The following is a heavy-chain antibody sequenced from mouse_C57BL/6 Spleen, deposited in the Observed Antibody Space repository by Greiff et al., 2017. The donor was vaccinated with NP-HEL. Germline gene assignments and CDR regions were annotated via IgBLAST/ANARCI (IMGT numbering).Heavy chain of an antibody. Sequence: EVQLQQSGPELVKPGASVKISCKASGYTFTDYYMNWVKQSHGKSLEWIGDINPNNGGTSYNQKFKGKATLTVDKSSSTAYMELRSLTSEDSAVSYCAKGRLLYAMDYWGQGTSVTVSS. CDR1: GYTFTDYY. D-gene: IGHD1-1*01. CDR3: AKGRLLYAMDY. V-gene: IGHV1-26*01. CDR2: INPNNGGT. J-gene: IGHJ4*01.